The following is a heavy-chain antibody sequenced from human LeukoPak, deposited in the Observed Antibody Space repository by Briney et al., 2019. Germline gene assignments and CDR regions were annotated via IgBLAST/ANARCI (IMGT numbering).Heavy chain of an antibody. CDR3: ARGNIAALSAYYCYYMDV. CDR2: ISSSSSTI. Sequence: GGSLRLSCAASGFTFSSYSMNWVRQAPGKGREWVSYISSSSSTIYYADSVKGRFTISRDNAKNSLYLQMNSLRAEDTAVYYCARGNIAALSAYYCYYMDVWGKGTTVTVSS. J-gene: IGHJ6*03. CDR1: GFTFSSYS. D-gene: IGHD6-6*01. V-gene: IGHV3-48*01.